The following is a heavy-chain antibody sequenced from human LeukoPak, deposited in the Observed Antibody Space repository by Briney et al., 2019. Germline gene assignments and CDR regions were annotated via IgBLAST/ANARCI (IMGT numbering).Heavy chain of an antibody. V-gene: IGHV4-34*01. CDR3: ASSLGEGVDY. CDR2: INHSGST. D-gene: IGHD3-10*01. CDR1: GGSFSGYY. J-gene: IGHJ4*02. Sequence: SETLSLTCAVYGGSFSGYYWSWIRQPPGKGLEWIGEINHSGSTNYNPSLKSRVTISVDTSKNQFSLKLSSVTAADTAVYYCASSLGEGVDYWGQGTLVTVSS.